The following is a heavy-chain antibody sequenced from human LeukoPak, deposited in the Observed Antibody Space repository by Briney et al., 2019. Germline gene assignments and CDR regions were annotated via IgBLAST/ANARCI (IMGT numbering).Heavy chain of an antibody. V-gene: IGHV1-69*13. CDR1: GYTFTSYG. CDR3: ARDTRSYYYYYGMDV. J-gene: IGHJ6*02. Sequence: SVKVSCKASGYTFTSYGISWVRQAPGQGLEWMGGIIPIFGTANYAQKFQGRVTITADESTSTAYMELSSLRSEDTAVYYCARDTRSYYYYYGMDVWGQGTTVTVSS. D-gene: IGHD4-17*01. CDR2: IIPIFGTA.